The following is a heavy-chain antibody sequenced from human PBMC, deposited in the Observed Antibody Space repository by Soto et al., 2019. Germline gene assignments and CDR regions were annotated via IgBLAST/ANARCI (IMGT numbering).Heavy chain of an antibody. CDR3: ARGDCSSTSCYAPFHYGMDV. CDR2: ISYDGSNK. V-gene: IGHV3-30*03. CDR1: GFTFSSYS. J-gene: IGHJ6*02. Sequence: GGSLRLSCAASGFTFSSYSMNWVRQAPGKGLEWVAVISYDGSNKYYADSVKGRFTISRDNSKNTLYLQMNSLRAEDTAVYYCARGDCSSTSCYAPFHYGMDVWGQGTTVTVSS. D-gene: IGHD2-2*01.